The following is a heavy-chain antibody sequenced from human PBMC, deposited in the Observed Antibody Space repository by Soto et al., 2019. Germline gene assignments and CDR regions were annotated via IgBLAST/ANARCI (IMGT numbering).Heavy chain of an antibody. D-gene: IGHD3-10*01. CDR3: ARDAGVGSYGSKIYGMDV. V-gene: IGHV1-18*01. CDR2: TSTFNGNR. J-gene: IGHJ6*01. CDR1: GYTFDTYD. Sequence: QVQLVQSGPEMKKPGASVKVSCKASGYTFDTYDISWVRQAPGQGLEWMGWTSTFNGNRIYAQKFQGRVTMTTDTSTSTANMELRSLRSADTAVYYCARDAGVGSYGSKIYGMDVWGPGTTVTGSS.